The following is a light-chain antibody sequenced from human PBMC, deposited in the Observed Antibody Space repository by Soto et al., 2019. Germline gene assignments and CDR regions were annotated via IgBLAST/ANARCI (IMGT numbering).Light chain of an antibody. V-gene: IGLV2-23*02. J-gene: IGLJ1*01. Sequence: QSALTQPASVSGSPGQSITISCTGTSSDVGNYNFVSWFQQHPGKAPKFMIYEVNKRPSGVSTRFSGSKSGHTASLTISGLQADDEADYYCCSYAGSRTYVFGTGTKVTVL. CDR3: CSYAGSRTYV. CDR1: SSDVGNYNF. CDR2: EVN.